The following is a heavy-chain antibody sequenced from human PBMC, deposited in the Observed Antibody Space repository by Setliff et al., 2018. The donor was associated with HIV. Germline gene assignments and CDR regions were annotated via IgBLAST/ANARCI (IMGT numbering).Heavy chain of an antibody. Sequence: SETLSLTCAVPGYSIRSGYYWGWIRQSPGKGLEWIGTMFRTGTSYYNPSLTSRVTIPQDTSKNQFSLELTSVTAADTAVYYCATVDGTRYLDYWGQGKLVTVSS. V-gene: IGHV4-38-2*01. CDR2: MFRTGTS. CDR3: ATVDGTRYLDY. CDR1: GYSIRSGYY. J-gene: IGHJ4*02. D-gene: IGHD1-1*01.